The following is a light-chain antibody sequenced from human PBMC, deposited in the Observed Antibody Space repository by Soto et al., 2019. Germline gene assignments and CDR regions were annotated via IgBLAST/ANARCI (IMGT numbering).Light chain of an antibody. CDR1: SSNIGTNY. CDR3: AAWDDSLSGWV. CDR2: KNN. J-gene: IGLJ3*02. Sequence: QAVVTQPPSASGTPGQRVTISCSGSSSNIGTNYVYWYQHLSGTAPKLLIYKNNQRPSGVPDRFSGSKSGTSASLAISGLRSEDEADYYCAAWDDSLSGWVFGGGTKLTVL. V-gene: IGLV1-47*01.